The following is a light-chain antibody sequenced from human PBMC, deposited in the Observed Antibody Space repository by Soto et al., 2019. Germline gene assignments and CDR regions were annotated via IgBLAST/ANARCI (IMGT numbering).Light chain of an antibody. Sequence: GDSVTITFRASQSISRWLAWYQQKPGKAPKLLIYAASNLQSGIPSRFSGSGSETDFTLTISSLQPEDVATYYCQPSYSTPWTVGPGTQVDIK. CDR3: QPSYSTPWT. CDR1: QSISRW. V-gene: IGKV1-39*01. CDR2: AAS. J-gene: IGKJ1*01.